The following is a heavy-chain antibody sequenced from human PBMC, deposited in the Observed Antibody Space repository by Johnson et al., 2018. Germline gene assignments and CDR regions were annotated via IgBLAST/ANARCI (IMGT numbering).Heavy chain of an antibody. D-gene: IGHD2-21*02. CDR1: GFTFSNYG. Sequence: QVQLVQSGGGVVQPGNSLRLSCAASGFTFSNYGLDWVRQAPGKGLERVTGLSYDGRHQYYTDSVRGRFAISRDNSKNTLYLQMNNLRPEDTDLYYCARDFRGVMLTASRLDYWGQGTLVTVSS. J-gene: IGHJ4*02. CDR3: ARDFRGVMLTASRLDY. CDR2: LSYDGRHQ. V-gene: IGHV3-30*03.